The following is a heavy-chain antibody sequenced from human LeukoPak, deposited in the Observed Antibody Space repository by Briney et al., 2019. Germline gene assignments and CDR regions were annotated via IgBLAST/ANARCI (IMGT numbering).Heavy chain of an antibody. D-gene: IGHD2-15*01. CDR3: ARDHGRYCSGGSCYFGGFFEY. CDR2: ISYDGIKK. Sequence: GTSLRLSCVASGLTFSAYGMHWVRQAPGKGLEWVAAISYDGIKKHHADSVKGRFTISRDNSEDTVYLQMNSLRAEDTAVYYCARDHGRYCSGGSCYFGGFFEYWGQGTLGTVSS. CDR1: GLTFSAYG. J-gene: IGHJ4*02. V-gene: IGHV3-30*03.